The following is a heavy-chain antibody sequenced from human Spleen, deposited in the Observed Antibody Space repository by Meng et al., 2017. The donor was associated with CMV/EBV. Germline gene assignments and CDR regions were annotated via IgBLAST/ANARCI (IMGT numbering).Heavy chain of an antibody. J-gene: IGHJ4*02. CDR2: ISSSSTYI. CDR3: ARDLSSGWYLAGF. CDR1: GFTFSSYS. V-gene: IGHV3-21*01. Sequence: GVLKISCAASGFTFSSYSMNWVRQAPGKGLEWVSSISSSSTYIYYADSVKGRFTISRDNAKNSLYLQMNSLRAEDTAVYYCARDLSSGWYLAGFWGQGTLVTVSS. D-gene: IGHD6-19*01.